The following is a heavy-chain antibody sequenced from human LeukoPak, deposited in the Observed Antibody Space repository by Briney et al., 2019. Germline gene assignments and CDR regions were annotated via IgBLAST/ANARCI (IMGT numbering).Heavy chain of an antibody. D-gene: IGHD3-22*01. Sequence: ASVKVSCKASGYTFTGNYMHWVRQAPGQGLEWMGWINPDSGGTNYAQKFQGWVTMTRDTSISTAYMELSRLRSDDTAVYYCARATYYYDSSGYCFDYWGQGTLVTVSS. J-gene: IGHJ4*02. CDR3: ARATYYYDSSGYCFDY. CDR1: GYTFTGNY. V-gene: IGHV1-2*04. CDR2: INPDSGGT.